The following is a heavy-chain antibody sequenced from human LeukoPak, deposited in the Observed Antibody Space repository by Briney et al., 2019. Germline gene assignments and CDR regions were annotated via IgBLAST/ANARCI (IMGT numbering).Heavy chain of an antibody. V-gene: IGHV3-30*09. CDR3: AKVKDYYYYAMDV. Sequence: GGSLRLSCAASGFTFSSYAIHWVRQAPGKGLEWVAVISYDGSNKYYADSVKGRFAISRDNSKNTLYLQMNSLRAEDTAIYYCAKVKDYYYYAMDVWGLGTTVTVSS. J-gene: IGHJ6*02. CDR2: ISYDGSNK. CDR1: GFTFSSYA.